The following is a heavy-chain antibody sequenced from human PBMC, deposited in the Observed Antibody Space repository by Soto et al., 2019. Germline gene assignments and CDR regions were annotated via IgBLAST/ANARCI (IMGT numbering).Heavy chain of an antibody. D-gene: IGHD1-26*01. CDR3: EKDIKGAVTTVIYDS. Sequence: GGSLRLSCAASGFRFSTYAMGWARQAPRKGLEWVSAISGSGSATYYADPVKGRFTISRDNSKDTLYLQMNSLRAGDTAVYYCEKDIKGAVTTVIYDSWGQGSLITVPQ. J-gene: IGHJ4*02. V-gene: IGHV3-23*01. CDR1: GFRFSTYA. CDR2: ISGSGSAT.